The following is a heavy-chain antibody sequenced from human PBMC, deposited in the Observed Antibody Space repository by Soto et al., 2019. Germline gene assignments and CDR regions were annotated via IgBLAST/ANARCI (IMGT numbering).Heavy chain of an antibody. J-gene: IGHJ3*02. CDR2: INPSGGST. CDR1: GYTFTSYY. D-gene: IGHD6-13*01. Sequence: ASVKVSCKASGYTFTSYYMHWVRQAPGQGLEWMGIINPSGGSTSYAQKFQGRVTMTRDTSTSTAYMELRSLRSDDTAVYYCAGYSSSWYAFDIWGQGTMVTV. V-gene: IGHV1-46*01. CDR3: AGYSSSWYAFDI.